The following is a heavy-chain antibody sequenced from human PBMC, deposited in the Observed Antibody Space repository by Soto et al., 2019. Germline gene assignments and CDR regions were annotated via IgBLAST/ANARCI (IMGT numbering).Heavy chain of an antibody. D-gene: IGHD3-22*01. V-gene: IGHV3-7*01. CDR3: ARGYDYLIDY. Sequence: GGSLRLSCAASGFPFSASWMNWVRQTPGKGPEWVANMNTDGRVKNYAESVRGRFTISRDNAKNSLYLQMNSLRAEDTAVYSCARGYDYLIDYWGQGTPVTVSS. CDR2: MNTDGRVK. J-gene: IGHJ4*02. CDR1: GFPFSASW.